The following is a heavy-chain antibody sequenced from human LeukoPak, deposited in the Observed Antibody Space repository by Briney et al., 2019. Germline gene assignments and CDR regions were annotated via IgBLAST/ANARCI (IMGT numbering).Heavy chain of an antibody. V-gene: IGHV3-23*01. CDR3: AKSARAVVGPRGNWFDP. J-gene: IGHJ5*02. D-gene: IGHD2-2*01. CDR1: RFSFSNSW. CDR2: IRGDGGDT. Sequence: PGGSLRLSCAASRFSFSNSWMHWVRQTPGKGLEWVSSIRGDGGDTYYADSVKGRFTISRDNSKNTLYLQMNSLRAEDTAVYYCAKSARAVVGPRGNWFDPWGQGTLVTVSS.